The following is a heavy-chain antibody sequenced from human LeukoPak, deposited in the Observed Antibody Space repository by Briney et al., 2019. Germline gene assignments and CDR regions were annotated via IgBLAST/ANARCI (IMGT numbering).Heavy chain of an antibody. CDR3: ARGAYSYGYYYYYGMDV. CDR2: INPNSGGT. CDR1: GYTFTSYY. D-gene: IGHD5-18*01. V-gene: IGHV1-2*06. J-gene: IGHJ6*02. Sequence: GASVKVSCKASGYTFTSYYMHWVRQAPGQGLEWMGRINPNSGGTNYAQKFQGRVTMTRDTSISTAYMELSRLRSDDTAVYYCARGAYSYGYYYYYGMDVWGQGTTVTVSS.